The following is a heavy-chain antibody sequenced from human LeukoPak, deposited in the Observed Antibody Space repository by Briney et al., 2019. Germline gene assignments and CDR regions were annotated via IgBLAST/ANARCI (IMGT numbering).Heavy chain of an antibody. CDR3: AREPSGNFGQLVSSAEYFQH. V-gene: IGHV3-30-3*01. CDR1: GFTFSNYA. D-gene: IGHD5/OR15-5a*01. Sequence: PGGSLRLSCATSGFTFSNYAIHWVRQAPGKGLEWVADISIDGDNEHYADSVRGRFMISRDNSKNTVYPQMNSLTIEDTAVYYCAREPSGNFGQLVSSAEYFQHWGQGTRVTVSS. J-gene: IGHJ1*01. CDR2: ISIDGDNE.